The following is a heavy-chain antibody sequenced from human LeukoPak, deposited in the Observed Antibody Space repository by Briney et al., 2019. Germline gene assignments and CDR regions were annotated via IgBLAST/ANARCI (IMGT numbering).Heavy chain of an antibody. CDR2: ISWNSGSI. Sequence: GGSLRLSCAASGFTFDDYAMHWVRQAPGKGLEWVSGISWNSGSIGYADSVKGRLTISRDNAKNSLFLQVNSLRAEDTAVYYCATGVGESYRYTFGYWGQGTLVTVSS. D-gene: IGHD3-16*02. CDR3: ATGVGESYRYTFGY. V-gene: IGHV3-9*01. CDR1: GFTFDDYA. J-gene: IGHJ4*02.